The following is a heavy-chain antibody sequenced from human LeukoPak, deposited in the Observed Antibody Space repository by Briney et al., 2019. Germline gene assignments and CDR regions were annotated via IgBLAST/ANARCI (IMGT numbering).Heavy chain of an antibody. V-gene: IGHV3-21*01. Sequence: PGGSLRLSCAASGFTFSSYSMNWVRQAPGKGLEWVSSISSSSSYIYYADSVRGRFTISRDNAQNSMYLQMNSLRAEDTAVYYCGRVGGRSKAAKGDAFDIWGQGTMVVVSS. J-gene: IGHJ3*02. CDR3: GRVGGRSKAAKGDAFDI. D-gene: IGHD6-6*01. CDR1: GFTFSSYS. CDR2: ISSSSSYI.